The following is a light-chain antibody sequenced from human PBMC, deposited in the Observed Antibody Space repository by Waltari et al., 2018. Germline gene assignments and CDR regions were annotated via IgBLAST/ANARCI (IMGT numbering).Light chain of an antibody. CDR3: HQCNTYST. V-gene: IGKV1-5*03. CDR2: KAS. J-gene: IGKJ1*01. CDR1: QGLGIW. Sequence: DIQMTQSPSTLSASVGDTVTITCRASQGLGIWLAWYQQHPGRAPKLLIYKASILQTGVPSSFSGSGSGTEFTLTIANLQPDDFATYFCHQCNTYSTFGQGTKVEIK.